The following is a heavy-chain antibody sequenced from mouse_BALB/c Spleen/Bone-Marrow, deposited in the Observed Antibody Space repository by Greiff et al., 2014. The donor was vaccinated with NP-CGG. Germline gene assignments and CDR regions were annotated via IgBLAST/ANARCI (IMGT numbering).Heavy chain of an antibody. CDR2: IDPANGDT. D-gene: IGHD2-14*01. V-gene: IGHV14-3*02. CDR3: ARYRLGTYFDY. CDR1: GFKIKDTY. Sequence: EVQLQQSGAELVKPGASVKLSCTASGFKIKDTYMHWVRQRPEQGLEWIGRIDPANGDTRYDPKFQGKATTTADTSSSTAYLQLSSLTSEDTAVYCCARYRLGTYFDYWGQGTTLTVSS. J-gene: IGHJ2*01.